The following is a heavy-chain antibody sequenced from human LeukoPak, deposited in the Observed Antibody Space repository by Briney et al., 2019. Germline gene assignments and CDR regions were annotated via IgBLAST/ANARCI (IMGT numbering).Heavy chain of an antibody. CDR2: IRADGVST. J-gene: IGHJ4*02. D-gene: IGHD3-22*01. CDR1: GFTFDDYA. CDR3: AKDRYDSSGSRLDY. Sequence: PGGSLRLSCAASGFTFDDYAMHWVRQAPGKGLEWVSLIRADGVSTYYADSVKGRFTISRDNSKNSLYLQMNSLRTEDTALYYCAKDRYDSSGSRLDYWGQGTLVTVSS. V-gene: IGHV3-43*02.